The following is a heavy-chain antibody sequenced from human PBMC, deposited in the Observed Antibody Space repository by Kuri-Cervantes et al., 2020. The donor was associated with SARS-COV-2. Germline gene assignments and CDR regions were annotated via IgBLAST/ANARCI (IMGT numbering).Heavy chain of an antibody. CDR2: IYSGGST. J-gene: IGHJ4*02. V-gene: IGHV3-53*01. D-gene: IGHD4-17*01. CDR1: GFTVSSNY. CDR3: AKDDTGDYGPTYFDY. Sequence: GGSLRLSCAASGFTVSSNYMSWVRQAPGKGLEWVPVIYSGGSTYYADSVKGRFTISRDNSKNTLYLQMNSLRAEDTAVYYCAKDDTGDYGPTYFDYWGQGTLVTVSS.